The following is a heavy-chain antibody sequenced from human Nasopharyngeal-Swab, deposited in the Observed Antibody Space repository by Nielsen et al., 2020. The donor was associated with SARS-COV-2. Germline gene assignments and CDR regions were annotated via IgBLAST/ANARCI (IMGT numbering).Heavy chain of an antibody. J-gene: IGHJ6*02. CDR3: ARDGLDYDFWSAYFMDV. D-gene: IGHD3-3*01. CDR1: GFTFTNYN. CDR2: ISSSSSYI. Sequence: GGSLRLSCAASGFTFTNYNFNWVRQAPGKGLEWVSSISSSSSYIYYAAPVKGRFTTSRDNAKNSLYLQMNSLRAEDTAVYYCARDGLDYDFWSAYFMDVWGQGTTVTVSS. V-gene: IGHV3-21*01.